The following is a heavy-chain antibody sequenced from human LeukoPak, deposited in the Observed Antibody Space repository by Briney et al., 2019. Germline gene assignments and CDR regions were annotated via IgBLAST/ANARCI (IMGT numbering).Heavy chain of an antibody. Sequence: PGGSLRLSCAASGCTFSSYWMHWVRQVPGKGLVWVSRIKSDGSSRSYADSVKGRFTISRDNAKNTLYLQMNSLRAEDTALYYCAKDLNYGDLLDYWGQGTLVTVSS. J-gene: IGHJ4*02. CDR2: IKSDGSSR. CDR1: GCTFSSYW. CDR3: AKDLNYGDLLDY. V-gene: IGHV3-74*01. D-gene: IGHD4-17*01.